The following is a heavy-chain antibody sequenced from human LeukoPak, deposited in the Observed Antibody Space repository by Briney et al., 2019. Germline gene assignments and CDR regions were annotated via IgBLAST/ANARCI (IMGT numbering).Heavy chain of an antibody. J-gene: IGHJ4*02. D-gene: IGHD3-22*01. CDR2: IYYSGST. CDR1: GGSISSYY. Sequence: SETLSLTCTVSGGSISSYYWSWIRQPPGKGLEWIGYIYYSGSTNYNPSLKSRVTISVDTSKNQFSLKLSSVTPAHPAVYYRARDVGYYDSSGYYDYWGQGTLVTVSS. CDR3: ARDVGYYDSSGYYDY. V-gene: IGHV4-59*01.